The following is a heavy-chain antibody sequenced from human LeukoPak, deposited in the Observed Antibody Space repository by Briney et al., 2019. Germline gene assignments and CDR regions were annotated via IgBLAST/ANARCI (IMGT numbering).Heavy chain of an antibody. J-gene: IGHJ6*03. CDR1: GYTFTGHY. CDR3: ARDSRYYDSSGYYLNQYYYYYYMDV. CDR2: INPNSGGT. D-gene: IGHD3-22*01. V-gene: IGHV1-2*02. Sequence: ASVKVSCKASGYTFTGHYMHWVRQAPGQGLEWMGWINPNSGGTNYAQKFQGRVTMTRDTSISTAYMELSRLRSDDTAVYYCARDSRYYDSSGYYLNQYYYYYYMDVWSKGTTVTVSS.